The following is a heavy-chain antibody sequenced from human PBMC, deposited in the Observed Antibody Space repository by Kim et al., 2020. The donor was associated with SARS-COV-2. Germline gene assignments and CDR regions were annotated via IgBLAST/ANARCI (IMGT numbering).Heavy chain of an antibody. J-gene: IGHJ4*02. D-gene: IGHD2-2*01. V-gene: IGHV4-31*02. Sequence: PSLKSRVTISVDTSKNQFSLKLSSVTAADTAVYYCTRARKHKVVPAAIDYWGQGTLVTVSS. CDR3: TRARKHKVVPAAIDY.